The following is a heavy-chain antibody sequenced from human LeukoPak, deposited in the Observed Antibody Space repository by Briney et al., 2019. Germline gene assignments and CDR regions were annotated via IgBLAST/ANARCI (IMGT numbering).Heavy chain of an antibody. CDR3: AKVGLTLSLDY. CDR1: GFTFSSYG. V-gene: IGHV3-30*18. J-gene: IGHJ4*02. CDR2: ISHDGSNK. Sequence: GGSLRLSCAASGFTFSSYGMHWVRRAPGKGLEWVAVISHDGSNKYYADSVKGRFTISRDNSKNTLYLQMNSLRAEDTAVYYCAKVGLTLSLDYWGQGTLVTVSS. D-gene: IGHD3-10*01.